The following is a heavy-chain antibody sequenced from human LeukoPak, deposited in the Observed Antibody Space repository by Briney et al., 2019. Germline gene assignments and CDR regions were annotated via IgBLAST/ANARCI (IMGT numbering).Heavy chain of an antibody. CDR3: ARELEAADKGKWFDP. J-gene: IGHJ5*02. Sequence: ASVKVSCKASGYSFTGNYIHWVRQAPGQGLEWMGWINPNSGGTYYTQNFQGRVTMTRDTSITTAYMELRSLRSDDTAVYYCARELEAADKGKWFDPWGQGTLVTVSS. D-gene: IGHD6-13*01. V-gene: IGHV1-2*02. CDR2: INPNSGGT. CDR1: GYSFTGNY.